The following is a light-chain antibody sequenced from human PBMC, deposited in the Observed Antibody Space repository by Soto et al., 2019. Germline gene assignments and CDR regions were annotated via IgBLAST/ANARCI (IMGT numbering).Light chain of an antibody. V-gene: IGLV2-14*01. CDR2: EVS. CDR3: SSYTSSSTLDV. J-gene: IGLJ1*01. Sequence: QSGLTQPASVSGFPGQSITISCTGTSSDVGGYNYVSWYQQHPGRAPKLMIYEVSNRPSGFSNRFSGSKSGNTASLTISGLQAEDEADYYCSSYTSSSTLDVFGTGTKVTVL. CDR1: SSDVGGYNY.